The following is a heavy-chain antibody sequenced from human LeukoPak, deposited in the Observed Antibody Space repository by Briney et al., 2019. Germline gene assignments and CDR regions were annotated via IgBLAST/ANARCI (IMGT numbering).Heavy chain of an antibody. CDR3: ARAGDTAMVFALDY. Sequence: GGSLRLSCAASGFTVSSNYMSWVRQAPGKGLEWVSVIYSGGSTYYADSVRGRFTISRDNSKNTLYLQMNSLRAEDTAVYYCARAGDTAMVFALDYWGQGTLVTVSS. CDR1: GFTVSSNY. V-gene: IGHV3-66*01. D-gene: IGHD5-18*01. J-gene: IGHJ4*02. CDR2: IYSGGST.